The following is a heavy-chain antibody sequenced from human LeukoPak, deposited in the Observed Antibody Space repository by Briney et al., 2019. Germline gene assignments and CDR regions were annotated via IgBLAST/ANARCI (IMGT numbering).Heavy chain of an antibody. CDR2: ISAYNGNT. V-gene: IGHV1-18*01. CDR3: ARDRDIVVVPAAISGYYYYGMDV. Sequence: ASVKVSCKAFGYTFTSYGISWVRQAPGQGLEWMGWISAYNGNTNYAQKLQGRVTMTTDTSTSTAYMELRSLRSDDTAVYYCARDRDIVVVPAAISGYYYYGMDVWGQGTTVTVSS. CDR1: GYTFTSYG. D-gene: IGHD2-2*02. J-gene: IGHJ6*02.